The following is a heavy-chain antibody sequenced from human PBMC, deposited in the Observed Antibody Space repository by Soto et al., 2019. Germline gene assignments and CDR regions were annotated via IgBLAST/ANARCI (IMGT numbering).Heavy chain of an antibody. CDR1: GFTFSSYS. V-gene: IGHV3-48*01. CDR2: ISSGSSTI. Sequence: EVQLVESGGGLVQPGGSLRLSCAASGFTFSSYSMNWVRQAPGKGLEWVSYISSGSSTIYYADSVKGRFTISRDNAQNSLCLKMNSLRAEDTAVYYCANTYSSGRGAFDVWGQGTMVTVSS. D-gene: IGHD6-19*01. J-gene: IGHJ3*01. CDR3: ANTYSSGRGAFDV.